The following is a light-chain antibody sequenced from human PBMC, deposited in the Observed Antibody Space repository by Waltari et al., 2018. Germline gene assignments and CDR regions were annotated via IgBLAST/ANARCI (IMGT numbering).Light chain of an antibody. CDR2: EVS. CDR1: SSDVGGYNY. V-gene: IGLV2-14*01. J-gene: IGLJ1*01. Sequence: QSALTQPASVSGSPGQSITISCTGTSSDVGGYNYVPWYQQHPGKAPKLMIYEVSNRPSGVSNRFSGSKSGNTASLTISGLQAEDEADYYCSSYTSSSTSPLFGTGTKVTVL. CDR3: SSYTSSSTSPL.